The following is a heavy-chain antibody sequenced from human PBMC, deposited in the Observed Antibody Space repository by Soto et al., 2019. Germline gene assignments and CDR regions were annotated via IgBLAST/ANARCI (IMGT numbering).Heavy chain of an antibody. D-gene: IGHD2-8*01. CDR1: GFTFSSYA. Sequence: QVQLVESGGGVVQPGRSLRLSCAASGFTFSSYAMHWVRQAPGKGLEWVAVISYDGRNKYYADSVKGRFTISRDNSKNPLYLQMNSLSAEDTAVYYCASDRDVLMVYRGNYCFDYWGQGSLVTVCS. CDR3: ASDRDVLMVYRGNYCFDY. CDR2: ISYDGRNK. J-gene: IGHJ4*02. V-gene: IGHV3-30*04.